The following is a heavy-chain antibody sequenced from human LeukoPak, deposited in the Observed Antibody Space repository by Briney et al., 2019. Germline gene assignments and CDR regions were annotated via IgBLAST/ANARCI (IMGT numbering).Heavy chain of an antibody. CDR1: GFTFNNYA. CDR2: ITGSGGST. D-gene: IGHD1-26*01. Sequence: GGSLRLSCAASGFTFNNYAMNWVRQAPGKGLEWVSAITGSGGSTYSADSVRGRFTISRDNSKGTLYLQVNSLRADDTAVYYCAKSRGFSGTYPSDYWGQGTLVTVSS. CDR3: AKSRGFSGTYPSDY. J-gene: IGHJ4*03. V-gene: IGHV3-23*01.